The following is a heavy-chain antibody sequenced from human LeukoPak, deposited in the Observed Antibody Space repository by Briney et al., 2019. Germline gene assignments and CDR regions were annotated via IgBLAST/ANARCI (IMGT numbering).Heavy chain of an antibody. CDR2: MNPNSGNT. CDR3: ARAIRNQLLSDH. V-gene: IGHV1-8*01. CDR1: GYTFSTYD. Sequence: VSVKVSCKASGYTFSTYDVIWVRQATGQGLEWMGWMNPNSGNTGYALKFRGRVTMTGDTSISTAYMELSSLISEDTAVYYCARAIRNQLLSDHWGPGTLVTVSS. J-gene: IGHJ4*02. D-gene: IGHD2-2*01.